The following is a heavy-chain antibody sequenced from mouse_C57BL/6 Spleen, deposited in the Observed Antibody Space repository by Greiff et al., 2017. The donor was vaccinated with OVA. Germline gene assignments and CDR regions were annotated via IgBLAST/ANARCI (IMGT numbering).Heavy chain of an antibody. CDR1: GYTFTSYW. D-gene: IGHD2-10*02. Sequence: VQLQQSGAELVMPGASVKLSCKASGYTFTSYWMHWVKQRPGQGLEWIGEIDPSDSYTNYNQKFKGKSTLTVDKSSSTAYMQLSSLTSEDSAVYYGARGSIDGGYAMDYWGQGTSVTVSS. J-gene: IGHJ4*01. V-gene: IGHV1-69*01. CDR2: IDPSDSYT. CDR3: ARGSIDGGYAMDY.